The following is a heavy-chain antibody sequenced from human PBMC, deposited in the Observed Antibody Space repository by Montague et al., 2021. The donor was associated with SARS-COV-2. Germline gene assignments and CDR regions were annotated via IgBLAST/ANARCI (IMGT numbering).Heavy chain of an antibody. J-gene: IGHJ4*02. V-gene: IGHV4-61*02. CDR1: GGAINSGDFY. CDR3: VGDAYNPLDGN. Sequence: TLSLTCTVSGGAINSGDFYWSWIRQPAGKGLEWIGRIYVTGSTRYSPSLESRVTMSIDTAEGQFSLKLSSVTAADTGVYYCVGDAYNPLDGNWGQGTLVTVSP. D-gene: IGHD2-21*01. CDR2: IYVTGST.